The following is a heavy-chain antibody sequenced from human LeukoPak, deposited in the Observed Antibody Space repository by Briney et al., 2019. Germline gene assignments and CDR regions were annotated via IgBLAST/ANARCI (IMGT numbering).Heavy chain of an antibody. D-gene: IGHD2-21*01. CDR2: INHSGST. CDR3: ASSWGIVGY. Sequence: PPETLSLTCAVYGGSFSGYYWSWIRQPPGKGLEWIGEINHSGSTNYNPSLKSRVTISVDTSKNQFSLKLSSVTAADTAVYYCASSWGIVGYWGQGTLVSVSS. J-gene: IGHJ4*02. V-gene: IGHV4-34*01. CDR1: GGSFSGYY.